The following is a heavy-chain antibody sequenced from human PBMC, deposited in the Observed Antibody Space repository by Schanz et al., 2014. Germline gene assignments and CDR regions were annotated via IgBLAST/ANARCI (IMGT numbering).Heavy chain of an antibody. V-gene: IGHV3-23*01. CDR1: GFNFSDYA. Sequence: EVQLLESGGGLVQPGGSLRLSCASSGFNFSDYAMCWVRQAPGKGLEWVSAISGGGGTTYYTDSVKGRFTISRDNSKSTLYLQMNSLRAEDTAVYYCARGGFFDSTSFDSWGQGTLVTVSS. D-gene: IGHD2-2*01. J-gene: IGHJ4*02. CDR3: ARGGFFDSTSFDS. CDR2: ISGGGGTT.